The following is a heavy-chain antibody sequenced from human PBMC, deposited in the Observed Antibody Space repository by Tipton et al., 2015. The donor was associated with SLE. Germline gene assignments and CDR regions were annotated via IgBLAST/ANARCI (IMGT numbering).Heavy chain of an antibody. CDR1: GFTFSSYG. J-gene: IGHJ2*01. D-gene: IGHD1-26*01. CDR2: IWNDGSNK. V-gene: IGHV3-30*18. Sequence: SLRLSCAASGFTFSSYGMHWVRQAPGKGLEWVAVIWNDGSNKYYADSVKGRFTISRDNSKNTLYLQMNSLRAEDTAVYYCAKDASRRETWYLDLWGGGTLVTVSS. CDR3: AKDASRRETWYLDL.